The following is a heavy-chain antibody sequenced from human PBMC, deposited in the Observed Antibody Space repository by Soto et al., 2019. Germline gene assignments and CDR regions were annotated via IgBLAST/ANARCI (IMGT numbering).Heavy chain of an antibody. D-gene: IGHD2-2*01. CDR1: GFTYDIYA. J-gene: IGHJ6*02. CDR3: AKGGDCSSTSCFSPMYYSMDV. CDR2: ISDSGVYT. Sequence: GGSLRLSCAASGFTYDIYAMSWVRQAPGKGLEWVSGISDSGVYTYYADSVKGRFTVSRDNSKRTLYLQMNSLRAEDTAVYYCAKGGDCSSTSCFSPMYYSMDVWGQGTTVTVSS. V-gene: IGHV3-23*01.